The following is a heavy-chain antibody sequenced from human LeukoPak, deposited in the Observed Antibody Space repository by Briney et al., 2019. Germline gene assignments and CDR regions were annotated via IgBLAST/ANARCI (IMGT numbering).Heavy chain of an antibody. D-gene: IGHD4-17*01. V-gene: IGHV1-18*01. CDR2: ISAYNGNT. Sequence: ASVKVSCKASGYTFNSYGISWVRQAPVQGLEWMGWISAYNGNTNYAQKLQGRVTMTTDTSTSTAYMELRSLRSDDTAVYYCARGNGDYIGYYFDYWGQGTLVTVSS. J-gene: IGHJ4*02. CDR3: ARGNGDYIGYYFDY. CDR1: GYTFNSYG.